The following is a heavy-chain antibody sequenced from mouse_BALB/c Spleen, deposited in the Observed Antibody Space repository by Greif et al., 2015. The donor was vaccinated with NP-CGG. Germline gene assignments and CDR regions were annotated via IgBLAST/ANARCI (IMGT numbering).Heavy chain of an antibody. Sequence: EVKLVESGGGLVKPGGSLKLSCAASGFTFSSYTMSWVRQTPEKRLEWVATISSGGSYTYYPDSVKGRFTISRDNAKNPLYLQMSSLQSDDTAMYYCTREPPPYYCNSYYFDYWGQCTPLTVSS. J-gene: IGHJ2*01. D-gene: IGHD2-10*01. CDR3: TREPPPYYCNSYYFDY. CDR1: GFTFSSYT. V-gene: IGHV5-6-4*01. CDR2: ISSGGSYT.